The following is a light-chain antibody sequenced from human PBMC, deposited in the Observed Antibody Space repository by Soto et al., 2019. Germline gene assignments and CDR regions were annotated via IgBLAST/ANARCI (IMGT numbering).Light chain of an antibody. V-gene: IGKV1-5*01. CDR1: QSISSW. CDR3: QHSGDFRWT. CDR2: DAS. J-gene: IGKJ1*01. Sequence: DIQMTQSPSTLSASVGDRVTITCRASQSISSWLAWYQQKPGKAPKLLIYDASSLESGVPSRFSGSGSGTEFSLTISSLQPDDFAVYYCQHSGDFRWTFGQGTKVEVK.